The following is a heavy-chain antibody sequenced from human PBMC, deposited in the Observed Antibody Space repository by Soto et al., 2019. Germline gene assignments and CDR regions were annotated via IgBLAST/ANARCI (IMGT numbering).Heavy chain of an antibody. CDR3: ARDPAP. Sequence: PSETLFLTCTVSGGFITRGGYYWSWIRQHPGKGLEWIGYIYNSGTTYYNPSLKSRVTISVDTSKNQFSLKLTSVTAADTAVYYCARDPAPWGQGTLVTVSS. J-gene: IGHJ5*02. CDR1: GGFITRGGYY. CDR2: IYNSGTT. V-gene: IGHV4-31*02.